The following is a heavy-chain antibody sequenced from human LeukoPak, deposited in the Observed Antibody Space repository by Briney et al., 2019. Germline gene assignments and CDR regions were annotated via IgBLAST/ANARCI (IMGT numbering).Heavy chain of an antibody. CDR1: GFTFSSYA. J-gene: IGHJ3*02. V-gene: IGHV3-23*01. D-gene: IGHD2-15*01. Sequence: GGSLRLSCAASGFTFSSYAMSWVRQAPGKGLEWVSAISGSGGSTYYADSAKGRSTISRDNSKNTLYLQMNSLRAEDTAVYYCAKRFGSYSPAFDIWGQGTMVTVSS. CDR2: ISGSGGST. CDR3: AKRFGSYSPAFDI.